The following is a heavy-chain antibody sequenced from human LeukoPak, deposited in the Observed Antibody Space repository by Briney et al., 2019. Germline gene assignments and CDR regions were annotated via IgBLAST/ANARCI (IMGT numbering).Heavy chain of an antibody. D-gene: IGHD5/OR15-5a*01. CDR3: ARNPIFDSAFDY. CDR1: GGTFSSYA. J-gene: IGHJ4*02. V-gene: IGHV1-69*05. Sequence: SVKVSCKASGGTFSSYAITWVRQAPGQGLEWMGGIIPIFGTANYAQKFQGRVTITTDESTSTAYMELSSLRSEDTAVYYCARNPIFDSAFDYWGQGTLVTVSS. CDR2: IIPIFGTA.